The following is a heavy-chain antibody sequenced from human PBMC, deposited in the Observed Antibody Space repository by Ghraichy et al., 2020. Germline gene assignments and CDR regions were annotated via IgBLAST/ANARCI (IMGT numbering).Heavy chain of an antibody. CDR3: ARVPYYYDSSGYYYDDY. CDR1: GGTFSSYA. Sequence: SVKVSCKASGGTFSSYAISWVRQAPGQGLEWMGGIIPIFGTANYAQKFQGRVTITADESTSTAYMELSSLRSEDTAVYYCARVPYYYDSSGYYYDDYWGQGTLVTFSS. D-gene: IGHD3-22*01. J-gene: IGHJ4*02. CDR2: IIPIFGTA. V-gene: IGHV1-69*13.